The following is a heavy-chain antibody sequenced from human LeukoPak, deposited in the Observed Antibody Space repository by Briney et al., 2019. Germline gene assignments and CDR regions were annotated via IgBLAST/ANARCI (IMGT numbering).Heavy chain of an antibody. CDR1: GYSISSGYY. D-gene: IGHD5-18*01. CDR3: ARSSYGYNYFDY. CDR2: IYHSGST. V-gene: IGHV4-38-2*01. J-gene: IGHJ4*02. Sequence: KPSETLSLTCAVSGYSISSGYYRGWIRQPPGKGLEWIGSIYHSGSTYYNPSLKSRVTISVDTSKNQFSLELSSVTAADTAVYYCARSSYGYNYFDYWGQGTLVTVSS.